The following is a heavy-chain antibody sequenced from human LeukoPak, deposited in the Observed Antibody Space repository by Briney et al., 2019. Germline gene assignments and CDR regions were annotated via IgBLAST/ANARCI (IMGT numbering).Heavy chain of an antibody. CDR1: GGSISSYY. D-gene: IGHD5-12*01. V-gene: IGHV4-59*08. J-gene: IGHJ4*02. Sequence: SETLSLTCTVSGGSISSYYWSWIRQPPGKGLEWIGYIYYSGSTNYNPSLKSRVTISVDTSKNQFSLKLSSVPAADTAVYYCARHGYSGYDYAVYWGQGTLVTVSS. CDR2: IYYSGST. CDR3: ARHGYSGYDYAVY.